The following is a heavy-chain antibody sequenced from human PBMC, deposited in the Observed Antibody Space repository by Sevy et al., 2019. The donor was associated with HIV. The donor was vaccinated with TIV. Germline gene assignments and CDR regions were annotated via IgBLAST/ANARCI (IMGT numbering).Heavy chain of an antibody. D-gene: IGHD6-13*01. V-gene: IGHV3-30-3*01. CDR1: GFTFSSYA. Sequence: GGSLRLSCAASGFTFSSYAMHWVRQAPGKGLEWVAVISYDGSNKYYADSVKGRFTISRDNSKNTLYLQMNSLRAEDTAVYYCARGTYGIAAGGGYFDYCGQGTLVTVSS. J-gene: IGHJ4*02. CDR2: ISYDGSNK. CDR3: ARGTYGIAAGGGYFDY.